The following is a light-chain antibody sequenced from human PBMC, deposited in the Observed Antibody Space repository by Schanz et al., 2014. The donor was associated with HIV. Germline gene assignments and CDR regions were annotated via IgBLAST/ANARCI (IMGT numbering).Light chain of an antibody. J-gene: IGLJ1*01. Sequence: QSALTQPPSASGSPGQSVTISCTGTSSDVGGYNYVSWYQQHPGKAPKLMIYEVSKRPSGISDRFSGSKSGNTTSLTISGLQAEDEADYYCSSYAGSNNFVFGTGTKFTVL. CDR3: SSYAGSNNFV. CDR2: EVS. CDR1: SSDVGGYNY. V-gene: IGLV2-8*01.